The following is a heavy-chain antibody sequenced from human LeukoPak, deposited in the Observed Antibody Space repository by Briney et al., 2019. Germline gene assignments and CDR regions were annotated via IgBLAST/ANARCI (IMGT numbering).Heavy chain of an antibody. V-gene: IGHV1-2*02. D-gene: IGHD3-10*01. CDR1: GYTFTGYY. J-gene: IGHJ5*02. Sequence: GASVKVSCKASGYTFTGYYMHWVRQAPGQGLEWMGWINPNSGGTNYAQKFQGRVTMTRDTSISTAYMELSRLRSDDTAVYYCARAQVPMVREELDWFDPWGQGTLVTVSS. CDR3: ARAQVPMVREELDWFDP. CDR2: INPNSGGT.